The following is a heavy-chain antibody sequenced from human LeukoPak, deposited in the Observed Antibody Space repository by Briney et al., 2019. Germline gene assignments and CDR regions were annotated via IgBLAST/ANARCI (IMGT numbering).Heavy chain of an antibody. V-gene: IGHV1-2*02. CDR1: GYTLSELS. J-gene: IGHJ4*02. CDR3: ATPWGCTRPDCPFLH. D-gene: IGHD2-8*01. Sequence: APVKVSCKVSGYTLSELSMHWVRQAPGQGLQWMGWINRKSGDTKYAQNFQGRVTMTRDTSISTSYMELSSLRSDDTAVYYCATPWGCTRPDCPFLHWGQGTLVTVSS. CDR2: INRKSGDT.